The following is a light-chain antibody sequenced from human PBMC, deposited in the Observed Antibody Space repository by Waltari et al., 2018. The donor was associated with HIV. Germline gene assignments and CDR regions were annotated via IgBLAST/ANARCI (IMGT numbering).Light chain of an antibody. CDR1: SLRSFF. CDR2: GGN. Sequence: SSELTQDPVVSVALGQTIKIRCQGDSLRSFFANRYQHRPGQAPVLVVYGGNRRPSGIPDRFSASNSGNTSSLIISNSQAVDEAEYFCHSRDTDGDHYVFGGGTRVIVL. CDR3: HSRDTDGDHYV. J-gene: IGLJ1*01. V-gene: IGLV3-19*01.